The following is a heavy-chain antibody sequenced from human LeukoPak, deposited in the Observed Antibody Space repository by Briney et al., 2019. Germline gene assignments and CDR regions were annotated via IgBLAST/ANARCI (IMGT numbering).Heavy chain of an antibody. CDR3: ARMDIAVAGIFDY. D-gene: IGHD6-19*01. V-gene: IGHV3-7*01. CDR2: IKQDGSEK. J-gene: IGHJ4*02. Sequence: GGSLRLSCAASGFTFSSYWMSWVRQAPGKGPEWVANIKQDGSEKDYVDSVKGRFTISRDNAKNSLYLQMNSLRAEDTAVYYCARMDIAVAGIFDYWGQGTLVTVSS. CDR1: GFTFSSYW.